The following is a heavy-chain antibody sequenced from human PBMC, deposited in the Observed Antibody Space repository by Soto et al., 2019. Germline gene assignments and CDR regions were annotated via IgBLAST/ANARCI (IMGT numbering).Heavy chain of an antibody. V-gene: IGHV1-69*01. CDR3: AREIFGVIISGGRDAFDI. D-gene: IGHD3-3*01. CDR1: GGTFSTYA. J-gene: IGHJ3*02. Sequence: QVQLVQSGAEVKKPGCSVKVSCKASGGTFSTYAISWVRQAPGQGLEWMGGIIPIFGTAKYAQKFQGRVTITGDESTSTAYMELSSLRAKDTAVYYCAREIFGVIISGGRDAFDIWGQGTMVTVSS. CDR2: IIPIFGTA.